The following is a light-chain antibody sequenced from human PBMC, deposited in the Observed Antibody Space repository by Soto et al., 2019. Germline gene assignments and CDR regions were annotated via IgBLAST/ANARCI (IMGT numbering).Light chain of an antibody. CDR3: QQYNNWPRT. CDR1: QSVSSN. V-gene: IGKV3-15*01. Sequence: IVMTQSKAPLSVSALEGPTLYCRASQSVSSNLAWYQQKPGQAPRLLIYGASTRATGIPARFSGSGSGTEFTLTISSLQSEDFAVYYCQQYNNWPRTLGQGTKVDI. CDR2: GAS. J-gene: IGKJ1*01.